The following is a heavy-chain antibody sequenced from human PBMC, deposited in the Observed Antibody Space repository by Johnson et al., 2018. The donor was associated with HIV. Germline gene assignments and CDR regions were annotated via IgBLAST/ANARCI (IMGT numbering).Heavy chain of an antibody. CDR3: AKVIALAGRPDAFDV. D-gene: IGHD6-19*01. J-gene: IGHJ3*01. CDR1: GFTFSDYY. V-gene: IGHV3-30*18. CDR2: ISYDGSNK. Sequence: QVQLVESGGGLVKPGGSLRLSCAASGFTFSDYYMRWIRQAPGKGLEWVAVISYDGSNKYYADSVKGRFTISRDNSKNTLYLQMNSLRAEDTAVYYCAKVIALAGRPDAFDVWGEGTMVAVSS.